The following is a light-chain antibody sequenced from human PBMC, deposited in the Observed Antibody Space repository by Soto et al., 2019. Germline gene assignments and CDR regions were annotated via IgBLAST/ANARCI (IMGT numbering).Light chain of an antibody. CDR1: SSNIGDNV. J-gene: IGLJ7*01. CDR3: AAWDDSLNGWV. CDR2: YDN. V-gene: IGLV1-36*01. Sequence: QPVLTQPPSVSGAPRQRVTISCSGSSSNIGDNVVSWYQQVPGKAPKLLIYYDNLLPSGVSDRFSGSKSGTSASLAISGLQSQDEADYYCAAWDDSLNGWVFGGGTQLTVL.